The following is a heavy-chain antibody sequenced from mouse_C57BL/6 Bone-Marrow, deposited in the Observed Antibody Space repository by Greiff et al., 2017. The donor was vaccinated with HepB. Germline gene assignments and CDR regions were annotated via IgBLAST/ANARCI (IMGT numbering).Heavy chain of an antibody. D-gene: IGHD1-1*01. CDR3: ARYGNYERAMDY. Sequence: VQLKESGGGLVQPGGSLSLSCAASGFTFTDYYMSWVRQPPGKALEWLGFIRNKANGYTTEYSASVKGRFTISRDNSQSILYLQMNALRAEDSATYYCARYGNYERAMDYWGQGTSVTVSS. CDR2: IRNKANGYTT. J-gene: IGHJ4*01. CDR1: GFTFTDYY. V-gene: IGHV7-3*01.